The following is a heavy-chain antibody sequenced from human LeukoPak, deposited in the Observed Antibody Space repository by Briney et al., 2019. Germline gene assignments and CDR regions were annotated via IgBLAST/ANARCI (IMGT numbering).Heavy chain of an antibody. Sequence: PGGSLRLSCAASGFTVSSNYMSWVRQAPGKGLEWVSVIYSGGSTYYADSVRGRFTISRDNSKNTLYLQVNSLGAEDTAVYYCARVSYYDSSGYYFLSYVDYWGQGTLVTVSS. V-gene: IGHV3-53*01. CDR1: GFTVSSNY. CDR2: IYSGGST. CDR3: ARVSYYDSSGYYFLSYVDY. J-gene: IGHJ4*02. D-gene: IGHD3-22*01.